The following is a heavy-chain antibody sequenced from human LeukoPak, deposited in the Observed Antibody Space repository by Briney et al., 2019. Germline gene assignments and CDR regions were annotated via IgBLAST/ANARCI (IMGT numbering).Heavy chain of an antibody. D-gene: IGHD1-26*01. CDR2: ISGSGSFT. V-gene: IGHV3-23*01. J-gene: IGHJ4*02. Sequence: GGSLRLSCAASGSTFSNYAMSWVRQAPGKGLEWVSGISGSGSFTYYADSVKGRFTISRDNSKNTLYLQMNSLRAEDTAVYYCANLIVGADWGQGTLVTVSS. CDR1: GSTFSNYA. CDR3: ANLIVGAD.